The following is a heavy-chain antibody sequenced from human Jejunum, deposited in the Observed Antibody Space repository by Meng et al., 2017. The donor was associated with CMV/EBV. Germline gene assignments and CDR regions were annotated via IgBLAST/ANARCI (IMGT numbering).Heavy chain of an antibody. D-gene: IGHD5-24*01. Sequence: GSLRLSCAASGFPFDTYAMSWVRQAPGKGLEWVSVIYAGGSSIYYTDSVKGRFTISRDDSKKTLYLQMSSLRVEDTAVYYCAKDQEIWGQGTLVTV. CDR3: AKDQEI. J-gene: IGHJ4*02. CDR2: IYAGGSSI. V-gene: IGHV3-23*03. CDR1: GFPFDTYA.